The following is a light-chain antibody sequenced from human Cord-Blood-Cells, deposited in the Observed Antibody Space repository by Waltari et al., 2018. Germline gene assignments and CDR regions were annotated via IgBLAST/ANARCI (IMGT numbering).Light chain of an antibody. Sequence: IQMTQSPSSLSASVAARVTNTCQASQNISNYLNWYQQKPGKAPKLLIYDASNLETGVPSRFSGSGSGTDFTFTISSLQPEDIATYYCQQYDNLPLTFGGGTKVEIK. CDR2: DAS. J-gene: IGKJ4*01. V-gene: IGKV1-33*01. CDR1: QNISNY. CDR3: QQYDNLPLT.